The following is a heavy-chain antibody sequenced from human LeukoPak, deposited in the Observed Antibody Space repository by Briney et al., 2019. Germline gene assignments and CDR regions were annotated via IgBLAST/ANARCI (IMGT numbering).Heavy chain of an antibody. D-gene: IGHD3-9*01. CDR2: INHSGST. V-gene: IGHV4-34*01. Sequence: SETLSLTCAVYGGSFSGYYWSWIRQPPGKGLEWIGEINHSGSTNYNPSLKSRVTISVDTSKNQFSLKLSSVTAADTAVYYCARGTVLRYFDWLSPPYYFDYWGQGTLVTVSS. CDR1: GGSFSGYY. CDR3: ARGTVLRYFDWLSPPYYFDY. J-gene: IGHJ4*02.